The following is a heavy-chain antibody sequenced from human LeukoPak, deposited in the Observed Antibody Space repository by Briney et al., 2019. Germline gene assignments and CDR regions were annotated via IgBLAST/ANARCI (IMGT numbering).Heavy chain of an antibody. CDR3: ARDEETVAGLNGFDL. D-gene: IGHD6-19*01. CDR2: ITSGSKYI. CDR1: EFAFSSYS. V-gene: IGHV3-21*01. Sequence: GGSLRLFCAASEFAFSSYSMNWFRQAPGKGLEWVASITSGSKYIFYADSVRGRFTISRDNAENSLFLHMKSLRADDTGVYFCARDEETVAGLNGFDLWGRGTLVTVSS. J-gene: IGHJ4*02.